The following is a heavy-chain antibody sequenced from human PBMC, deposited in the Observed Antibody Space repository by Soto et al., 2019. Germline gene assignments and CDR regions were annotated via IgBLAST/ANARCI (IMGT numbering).Heavy chain of an antibody. D-gene: IGHD6-13*01. CDR2: INAGNGNT. Sequence: ASVKVSCKASGYTFTSYAMHWVRQAPGQRLEWMGWINAGNGNTKYSQKFQGRVAITRDTSASTAYMELSSLRCEDTAVYYCASSVAAAGVYYYYGRDVGGQGTTATFS. V-gene: IGHV1-3*01. J-gene: IGHJ6*02. CDR3: ASSVAAAGVYYYYGRDV. CDR1: GYTFTSYA.